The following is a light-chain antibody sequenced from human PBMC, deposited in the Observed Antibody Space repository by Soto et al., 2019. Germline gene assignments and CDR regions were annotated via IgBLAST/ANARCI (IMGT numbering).Light chain of an antibody. J-gene: IGKJ4*01. CDR1: QSVSSN. CDR3: QQYNNWPPLT. V-gene: IGKV3-15*01. Sequence: QSPATLSVSRGESASLSWRASQSVSSNLAWYQQKPGQAPRLLIYGVSTRATGIPARFSGSGAETKFTLTISSLQSEAFAVYYCQQYNNWPPLTFGGGTKVDIK. CDR2: GVS.